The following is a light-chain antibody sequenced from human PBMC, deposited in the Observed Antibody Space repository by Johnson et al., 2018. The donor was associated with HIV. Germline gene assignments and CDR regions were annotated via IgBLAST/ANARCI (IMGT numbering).Light chain of an antibody. J-gene: IGLJ1*01. Sequence: QSVLTQPPSVSAAPGQKVTISCSGSSSNIGNNYVSWYQQLPGTAPKLLIYANTKRPSGIPDRFSGSKSGTSATLGITGLQTGDEADYYCGTWDSSLSEGVFGTGTKVTVI. CDR2: ANT. CDR1: SSNIGNNY. V-gene: IGLV1-51*01. CDR3: GTWDSSLSEGV.